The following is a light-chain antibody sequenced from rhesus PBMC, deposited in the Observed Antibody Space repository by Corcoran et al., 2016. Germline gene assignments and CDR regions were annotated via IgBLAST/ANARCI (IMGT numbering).Light chain of an antibody. Sequence: DIQMTQSPSSLSASVGDTVTITCRASQSINNWLAWYQQKPGKAPNLLIYKTSTLQSGVPSRISGFGSGTDFTLTISSLQSEDFATYYCQQYSSSPLTFGGGTKVELK. CDR1: QSINNW. V-gene: IGKV1-22*01. J-gene: IGKJ4*01. CDR2: KTS. CDR3: QQYSSSPLT.